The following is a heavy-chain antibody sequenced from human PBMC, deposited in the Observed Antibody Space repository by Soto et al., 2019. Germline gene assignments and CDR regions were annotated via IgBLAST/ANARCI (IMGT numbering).Heavy chain of an antibody. CDR3: AKRGSGSYFDY. CDR2: ISGSGGNT. V-gene: IGHV3-23*01. Sequence: EVQLLESGGGLVQPGGSLRLSCAASGFTFSSYAMRWVRQAPGKGLEWVSAISGSGGNTYYADSVKGRFTISRDNSKNTLYLQMNGLRAEDTAVYYCAKRGSGSYFDYWGQGTLVTVSS. J-gene: IGHJ4*02. D-gene: IGHD1-26*01. CDR1: GFTFSSYA.